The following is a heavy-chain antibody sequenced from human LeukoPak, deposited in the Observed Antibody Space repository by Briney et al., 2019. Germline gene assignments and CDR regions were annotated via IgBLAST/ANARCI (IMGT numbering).Heavy chain of an antibody. CDR3: ANPYGGNPGRWAFDI. CDR2: INDNGGQR. V-gene: IGHV3-23*01. CDR1: GFAFNNYA. D-gene: IGHD4-23*01. Sequence: GGSLRLSCAASGFAFNNYAMTWVRQAPGKGLEWVSNINDNGGQRHYADSVKGRFTISRDNSKNTVYLQMNSLRAEDTALYYCANPYGGNPGRWAFDIWGQGTMVTVSS. J-gene: IGHJ3*02.